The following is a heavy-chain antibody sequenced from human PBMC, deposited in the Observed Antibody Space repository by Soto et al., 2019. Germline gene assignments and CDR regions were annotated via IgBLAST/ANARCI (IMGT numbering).Heavy chain of an antibody. CDR1: GGSFSSGGYY. Sequence: PSETLSLTCTVSGGSFSSGGYYWSWIRPGKGKGREWIIYNNDSVNTYYNPPLKIRVTISVDTSKYQFSLNLSSVTATDAAVYYCARGAITIVRGDAFYYFDYWGQGTLVTVSS. CDR2: NNDSVNT. D-gene: IGHD3-10*01. CDR3: ARGAITIVRGDAFYYFDY. V-gene: IGHV4-31*03. J-gene: IGHJ4*02.